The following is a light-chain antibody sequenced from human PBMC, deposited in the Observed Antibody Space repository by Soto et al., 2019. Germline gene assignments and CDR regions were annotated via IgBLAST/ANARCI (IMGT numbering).Light chain of an antibody. J-gene: IGKJ2*01. CDR1: QSVSSN. V-gene: IGKV3-15*01. CDR2: GAS. Sequence: EIVMTQSPATLSVSPGERATLSCRASQSVSSNLAWYQQKPGQAPRLLIYGASTRATCIPARFSGSGSGTEFTLTISSLQSEDFAVYYCQQYNNWPPLIFGQGTKLEIK. CDR3: QQYNNWPPLI.